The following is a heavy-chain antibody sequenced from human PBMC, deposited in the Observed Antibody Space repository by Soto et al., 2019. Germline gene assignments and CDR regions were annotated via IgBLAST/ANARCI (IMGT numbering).Heavy chain of an antibody. Sequence: PGGSLRLSCVGSGFRFSDVSMHWVRQASGKGLEWVGRIRDKDYSYATAYGASVKGRFTISRDDSKNTVYLQMYSLKTDDTATYYCSGGEDYWGQGVLVTVSS. V-gene: IGHV3-73*01. CDR2: IRDKDYSYAT. J-gene: IGHJ4*02. CDR3: SGGEDY. D-gene: IGHD3-16*01. CDR1: GFRFSDVS.